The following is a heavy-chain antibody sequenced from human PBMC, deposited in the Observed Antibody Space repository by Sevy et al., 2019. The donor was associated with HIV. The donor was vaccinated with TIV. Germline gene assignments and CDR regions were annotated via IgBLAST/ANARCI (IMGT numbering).Heavy chain of an antibody. CDR3: AKDPAAGILWGSNFDY. V-gene: IGHV3-23*01. J-gene: IGHJ4*02. D-gene: IGHD6-13*01. CDR1: GFTFSSYA. CDR2: ISGSGGST. Sequence: GESLKISCAASGFTFSSYAMSWVRQAPGKGLEWVSAISGSGGSTYYADSVKGRFTISRDNSKNTLYLQMNSLRAEDTAVYYCAKDPAAGILWGSNFDYWGQGTLVTVSS.